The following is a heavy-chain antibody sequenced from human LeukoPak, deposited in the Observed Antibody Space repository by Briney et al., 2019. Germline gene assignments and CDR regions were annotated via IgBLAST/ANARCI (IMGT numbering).Heavy chain of an antibody. CDR1: GFTFSSYS. J-gene: IGHJ4*02. D-gene: IGHD5-18*01. V-gene: IGHV3-23*01. Sequence: GGSLRLSCAASGFTFSSYSMSWVRQAPGEGLEWVSSISGSGGSTNYADSVKGRFTISRDNSKNTVYLQMKSLRAEDTAVYYCAKSSRPVTAMAFFDYWGQGTLVTVSS. CDR2: ISGSGGST. CDR3: AKSSRPVTAMAFFDY.